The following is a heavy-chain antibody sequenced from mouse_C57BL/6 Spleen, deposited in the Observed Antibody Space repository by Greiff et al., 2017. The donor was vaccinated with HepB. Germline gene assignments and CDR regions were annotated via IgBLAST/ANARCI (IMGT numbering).Heavy chain of an antibody. CDR1: GFNIKDYY. D-gene: IGHD1-1*01. CDR2: IDPEDGET. J-gene: IGHJ4*01. CDR3: ALHYYGSSHYAMDY. V-gene: IGHV14-2*01. Sequence: DVKLQESGAELVKPGASVKLSCTASGFNIKDYYMHWVKQRTEQGLEWIGRIDPEDGETKYAPKFQGKATITADTSSNTAYLQLSSLTSEDTAVYYCALHYYGSSHYAMDYWGQGTSVTVSS.